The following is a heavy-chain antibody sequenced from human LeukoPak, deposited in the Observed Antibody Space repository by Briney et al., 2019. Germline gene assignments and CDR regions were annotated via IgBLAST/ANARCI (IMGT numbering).Heavy chain of an antibody. CDR1: GGSISSSSYY. D-gene: IGHD1-26*01. J-gene: IGHJ4*02. CDR3: ARGDNEGEFDY. V-gene: IGHV4-39*07. Sequence: SETLSLTCTVSGGSISSSSYYWGWIRQPPGKGLEWIGSIYYSGSTYYNPSLKSRVTISVDTSKNQFSLKLSSVTAADTAVYYCARGDNEGEFDYWGQGTLVTVSS. CDR2: IYYSGST.